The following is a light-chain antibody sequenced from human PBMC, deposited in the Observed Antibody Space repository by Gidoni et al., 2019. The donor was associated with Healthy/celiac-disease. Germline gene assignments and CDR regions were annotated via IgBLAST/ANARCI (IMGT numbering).Light chain of an antibody. CDR2: ASS. Sequence: MQTNHPPSSVSASVVDRVTITCRASQGINSLLSWYQKKPGKAPKLLIYASSSLQSGVPSRFSGSGSGTDFTLTISRLQPEDFATYYCQQANSFPPVTFGGGTKVEIK. CDR1: QGINSL. J-gene: IGKJ4*01. CDR3: QQANSFPPVT. V-gene: IGKV1-12*01.